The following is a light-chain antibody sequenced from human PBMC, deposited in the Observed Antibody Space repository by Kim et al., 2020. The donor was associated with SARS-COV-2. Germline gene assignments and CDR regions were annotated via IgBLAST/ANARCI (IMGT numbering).Light chain of an antibody. CDR3: QQYDSYPWT. J-gene: IGKJ1*01. CDR1: QSISSW. CDR2: KAS. Sequence: ATVGDAITIPYRASQSISSWLAWYQQQPGEVPKLLIYKASNLHNGVPSRFRGSGSGTEFTLTISSLQADDFAIYYCQQYDSYPWTFGQGTKVDIK. V-gene: IGKV1-5*03.